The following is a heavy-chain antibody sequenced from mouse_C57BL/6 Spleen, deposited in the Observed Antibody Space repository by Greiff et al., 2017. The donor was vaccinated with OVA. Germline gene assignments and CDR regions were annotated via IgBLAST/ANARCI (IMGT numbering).Heavy chain of an antibody. CDR1: GYTFTSYW. V-gene: IGHV1-64*01. CDR3: AREGGEDAMDY. J-gene: IGHJ4*01. Sequence: QVQLQQPGAELVKPGASVKLSCKASGYTFTSYWMHWVKQRPGQGLEWIGMIHPNSGSTNYNEKFKSKATLTVDKSSSTAYMQLSSLTSEDSAVYYCAREGGEDAMDYWGQGTSVTVSS. CDR2: IHPNSGST.